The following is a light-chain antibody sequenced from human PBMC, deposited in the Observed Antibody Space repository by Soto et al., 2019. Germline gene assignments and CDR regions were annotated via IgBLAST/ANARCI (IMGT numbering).Light chain of an antibody. V-gene: IGKV1-39*01. Sequence: DIQMTQSPSSLSASVGDRVTITCRASQGISTYLNWYQQKPGKAPKLLVYDASTLQSGVASRFSGSGSGTEFTLIISGLQPDDSATYYCQQYTNTNNPWMCGHGTK. CDR1: QGISTY. J-gene: IGKJ1*01. CDR3: QQYTNTNNPWM. CDR2: DAS.